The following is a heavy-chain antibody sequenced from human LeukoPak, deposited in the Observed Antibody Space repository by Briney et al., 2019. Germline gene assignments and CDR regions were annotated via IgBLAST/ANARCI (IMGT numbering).Heavy chain of an antibody. J-gene: IGHJ4*02. CDR3: AREVVCSSTSCLAFDH. D-gene: IGHD2-2*01. CDR1: GGSISSYY. V-gene: IGHV4-4*07. CDR2: IYTSGST. Sequence: PSETLSLTCTVSGGSISSYYWSWIRQPAGKGLEWIGRIYTSGSTNYNPSLKSRVTMSVDTSKNQFSLKLSSVTAADTAVYYCAREVVCSSTSCLAFDHWGQGTLVTVSS.